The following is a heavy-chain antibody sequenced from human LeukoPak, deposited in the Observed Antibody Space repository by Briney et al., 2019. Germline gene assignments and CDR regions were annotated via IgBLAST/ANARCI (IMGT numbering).Heavy chain of an antibody. V-gene: IGHV1-8*03. D-gene: IGHD3-22*01. CDR2: MNTNTGKA. CDR1: GYTFITYD. J-gene: IGHJ4*02. Sequence: ASVKVSCKTFGYTFITYDINWVRQAPGQGLEWMGWMNTNTGKAGYSQKFQGRVTISGNTSVSTVYMEVSSLQSDDTAVYFCAKVRSRGSHCFFDSWGQGTLVTVSS. CDR3: AKVRSRGSHCFFDS.